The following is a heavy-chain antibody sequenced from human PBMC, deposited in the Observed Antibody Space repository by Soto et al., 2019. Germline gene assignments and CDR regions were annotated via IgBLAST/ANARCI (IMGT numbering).Heavy chain of an antibody. Sequence: GGSLRLSCAASGFTFSNAWMNWVRQAPGKGLEWVGRIKSKTDGGTTDYAAPVKGRFTISRDDSKNTLYLQMNSLKTEDTAVYYCTTARNDYSNYGPFKFDYWGQGTLVTVSS. CDR1: GFTFSNAW. V-gene: IGHV3-15*07. CDR2: IKSKTDGGTT. D-gene: IGHD4-4*01. J-gene: IGHJ4*02. CDR3: TTARNDYSNYGPFKFDY.